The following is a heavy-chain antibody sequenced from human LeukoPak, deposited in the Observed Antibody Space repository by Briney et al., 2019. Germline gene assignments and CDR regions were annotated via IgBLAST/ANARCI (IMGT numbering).Heavy chain of an antibody. V-gene: IGHV4-39*07. J-gene: IGHJ4*02. D-gene: IGHD3-10*01. CDR1: GGSISSSSYY. CDR2: IYYSGST. Sequence: SETLSLTCTVSGGSISSSSYYWGWIRQPPGKGLEWIGSIYYSGSTYYNPSLKSRVTISVDTSKNQFSLKLSSVTAADTAVYYCARIIRWFGELLPTYYFDYWGQGTLVTVSS. CDR3: ARIIRWFGELLPTYYFDY.